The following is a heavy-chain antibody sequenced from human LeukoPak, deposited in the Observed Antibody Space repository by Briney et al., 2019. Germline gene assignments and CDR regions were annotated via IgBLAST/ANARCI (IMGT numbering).Heavy chain of an antibody. V-gene: IGHV1-18*01. Sequence: ASVKVSCKASGYSFPSYGISWVRQAPGQGPEWMGWISPNNDNTNYAQKLQGRATLTTDTSTSTAYMELRSLRSDDTAVYYCARHFYGSGTYYHFDYWGQGTLVTVSS. J-gene: IGHJ4*02. CDR1: GYSFPSYG. CDR2: ISPNNDNT. CDR3: ARHFYGSGTYYHFDY. D-gene: IGHD3-10*01.